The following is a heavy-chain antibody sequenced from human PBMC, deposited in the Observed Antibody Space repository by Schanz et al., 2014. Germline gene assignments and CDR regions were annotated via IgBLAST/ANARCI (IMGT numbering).Heavy chain of an antibody. Sequence: QGHLVQSGAEVKEPGASVQVSCKASGYVFTAYYMHWVRQAPGQGLEWMGVTNPNGGAEFAQKFQGRIAMTRATSTTTSYMELSSLTSDDTAVYYCARDVGRPGHFWYFDLWGRGTLVTVSS. CDR2: TNPNGGA. D-gene: IGHD1-1*01. J-gene: IGHJ2*01. CDR1: GYVFTAYY. V-gene: IGHV1-2*02. CDR3: ARDVGRPGHFWYFDL.